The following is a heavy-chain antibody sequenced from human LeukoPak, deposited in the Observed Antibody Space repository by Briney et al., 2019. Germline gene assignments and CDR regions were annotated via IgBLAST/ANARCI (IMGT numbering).Heavy chain of an antibody. CDR2: INPNSGGT. V-gene: IGHV1-2*02. Sequence: ASVKVSYKASGYTFTGYYMHWVRQAPGQGLEWMGWINPNSGGTNYAQKFQGRVTMTRDTSISTAYMELSRLRSDDTAVYYCARVPPGIVVVASWFDPWGQGTLVTVSS. J-gene: IGHJ5*02. CDR3: ARVPPGIVVVASWFDP. CDR1: GYTFTGYY. D-gene: IGHD3-22*01.